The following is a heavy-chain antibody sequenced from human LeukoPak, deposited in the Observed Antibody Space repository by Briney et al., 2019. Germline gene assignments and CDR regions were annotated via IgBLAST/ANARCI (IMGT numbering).Heavy chain of an antibody. D-gene: IGHD3-22*01. CDR3: AGIGYYDSSGYYSYYYCYYGMDV. J-gene: IGHJ6*02. CDR2: IYYSGST. Sequence: SETLSLTCTVSGGSISSYYWSWIRQPPGKGLEWIGYIYYSGSTNYNPSLKSRVTISVDTSKNQFSLKLSSVTAADTAVYYCAGIGYYDSSGYYSYYYCYYGMDVWGQGTTVTVSS. CDR1: GGSISSYY. V-gene: IGHV4-59*01.